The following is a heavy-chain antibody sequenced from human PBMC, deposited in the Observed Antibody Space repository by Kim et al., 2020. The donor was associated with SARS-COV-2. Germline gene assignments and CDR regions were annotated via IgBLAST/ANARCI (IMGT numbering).Heavy chain of an antibody. CDR1: GFTFSSYS. Sequence: GGSLRLSCAASGFTFSSYSMNWVRQAPGKGLEWVSSISSSSSYIYYADSVKGRFTISRDNAKNSLYLQMNSLRAEDTAVYYCARDEPPGGWYHKGPLDYWGQGTPVTVSS. D-gene: IGHD6-19*01. V-gene: IGHV3-21*01. CDR3: ARDEPPGGWYHKGPLDY. J-gene: IGHJ4*02. CDR2: ISSSSSYI.